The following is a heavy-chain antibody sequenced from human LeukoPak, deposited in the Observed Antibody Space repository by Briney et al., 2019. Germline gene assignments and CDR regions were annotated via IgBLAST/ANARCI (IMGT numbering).Heavy chain of an antibody. V-gene: IGHV6-1*01. CDR2: TYYRSKWYT. D-gene: IGHD3-16*01. Sequence: SQTLSLTCDISGDSVTSDRAAWNWIRQSPSRGLEWLGRTYYRSKWYTDYAVSVSSRITINPDASKNQFSLQLNSVAPEDTAVYYCASSSLRGNDAFDIWGQGTMVTVSS. CDR3: ASSSLRGNDAFDI. CDR1: GDSVTSDRAA. J-gene: IGHJ3*02.